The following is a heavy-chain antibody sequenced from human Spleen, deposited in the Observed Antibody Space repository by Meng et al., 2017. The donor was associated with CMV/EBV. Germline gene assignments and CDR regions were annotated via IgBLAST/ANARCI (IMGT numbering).Heavy chain of an antibody. J-gene: IGHJ6*02. CDR3: AREITGTTEYSYYYGMDV. Sequence: ETLSLTCAASGFTFSSYWMSWVRQAPGKGLEWVANIKQDGSEKYYVDSVKGRFTISRDNAKNSLYLQMNSLRAEDTAVYYCAREITGTTEYSYYYGMDVWGQGTTVTSP. D-gene: IGHD1-7*01. V-gene: IGHV3-7*01. CDR2: IKQDGSEK. CDR1: GFTFSSYW.